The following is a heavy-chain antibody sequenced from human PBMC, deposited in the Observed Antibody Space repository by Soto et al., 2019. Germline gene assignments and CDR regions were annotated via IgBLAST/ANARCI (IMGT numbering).Heavy chain of an antibody. J-gene: IGHJ4*02. V-gene: IGHV1-69*01. CDR1: GGTFSSYS. CDR3: ARDGGRHSGGIDY. Sequence: QVQLVQSGAEVKKPGSSVKVSCKASGGTFSSYSINWVRQAPGQGLEWMGEIIPIFGTANYAQKFQGRVTITADECTSTDSMELSSLRSEDTAVYYCARDGGRHSGGIDYWGQGTLVTVAS. CDR2: IIPIFGTA. D-gene: IGHD1-26*01.